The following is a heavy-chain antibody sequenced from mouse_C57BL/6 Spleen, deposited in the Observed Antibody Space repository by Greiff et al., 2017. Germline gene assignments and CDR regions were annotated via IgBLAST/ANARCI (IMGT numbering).Heavy chain of an antibody. CDR1: GFTFSDYG. D-gene: IGHD1-1*01. CDR2: ISSGSSTI. CDR3: EGAHYYGSSHWYFDG. Sequence: EVQVVESGGGLVKPGGSLKLSCAASGFTFSDYGMHWVRQAPEKGLEWVAYISSGSSTIYYADTVKGRFTISRDNAKNTLFLQMTSLRSEDTAMYYCEGAHYYGSSHWYFDGWGTGTTVTVSS. V-gene: IGHV5-17*01. J-gene: IGHJ1*03.